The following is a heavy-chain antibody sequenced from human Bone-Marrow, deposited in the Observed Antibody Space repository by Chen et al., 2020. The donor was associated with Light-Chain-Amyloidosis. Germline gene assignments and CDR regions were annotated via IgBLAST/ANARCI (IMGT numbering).Heavy chain of an antibody. D-gene: IGHD1-26*01. CDR1: GFTFNTYA. CDR2: ISRGGGST. J-gene: IGHJ4*02. Sequence: LESGGGLIQPGGSLRLSCAASGFTFNTYALSWVRQAPGKGLGWVSAISRGGGSTYYADSVNGRFTISRDNSRNTLYLQMNSLRVEDTAVYYCAKVWYASGTYFENWGQGTLVTVSS. V-gene: IGHV3-23*01. CDR3: AKVWYASGTYFEN.